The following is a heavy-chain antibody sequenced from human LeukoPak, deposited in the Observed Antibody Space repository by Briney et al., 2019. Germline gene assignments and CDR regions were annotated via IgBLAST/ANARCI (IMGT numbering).Heavy chain of an antibody. J-gene: IGHJ3*02. CDR2: IYTSGST. CDR3: ARVRTYYDILTGYSDNAFDI. Sequence: SETLSLTCTVSGGSISSYYWSWIRQPAGKGLEWIGRIYTSGSTNYNPSLKSRVTMSVDTSKNQFSLNLSSVTAADTAVYYCARVRTYYDILTGYSDNAFDIWGQGTMVTVSS. CDR1: GGSISSYY. V-gene: IGHV4-4*07. D-gene: IGHD3-9*01.